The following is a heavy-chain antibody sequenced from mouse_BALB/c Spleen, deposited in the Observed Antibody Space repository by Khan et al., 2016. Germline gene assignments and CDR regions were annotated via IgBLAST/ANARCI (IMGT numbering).Heavy chain of an antibody. CDR2: INTNTGEP. CDR1: GYTFTNYG. J-gene: IGHJ4*01. D-gene: IGHD1-2*01. CDR3: ARKSTARSMDV. Sequence: QIQLVQSGPEMKKPGETVKISCKASGYTFTNYGMNWVKQVPGKDLKWMGWINTNTGEPTYAEEFKGRFAFSLETSARTAYLQFNNLKNEDTATNVGARKSTARSMDVWGPGTSVTVSS. V-gene: IGHV9-3*02.